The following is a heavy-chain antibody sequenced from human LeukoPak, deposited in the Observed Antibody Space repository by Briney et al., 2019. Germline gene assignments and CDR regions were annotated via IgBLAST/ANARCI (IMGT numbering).Heavy chain of an antibody. Sequence: PGGSLRLSCAASGFTSNTYAMHWVRQAPGKGLEWVAVISHDGSNKYYADSVKGRFAISRDNSKNTLYLQMNSLRDEDTAIFYCARDTNWGSTHYWGQGTLVTVSS. D-gene: IGHD7-27*01. J-gene: IGHJ4*02. CDR2: ISHDGSNK. CDR1: GFTSNTYA. CDR3: ARDTNWGSTHY. V-gene: IGHV3-30*09.